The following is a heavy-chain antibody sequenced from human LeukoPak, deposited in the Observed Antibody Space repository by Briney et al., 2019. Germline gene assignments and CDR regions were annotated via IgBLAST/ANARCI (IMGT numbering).Heavy chain of an antibody. CDR1: GGSISSYY. D-gene: IGHD6-13*01. V-gene: IGHV4-59*01. J-gene: IGHJ5*02. Sequence: SETLSLTCTVSGGSISSYYWSWIRQPPGKGLEWIGYIYYSGSTNYNPSLKSRVTISVDTSKNQFSLKLSSVTAADTAVYYCAPYTVDSSSWYGGWFDPWGQGTLVTVSS. CDR3: APYTVDSSSWYGGWFDP. CDR2: IYYSGST.